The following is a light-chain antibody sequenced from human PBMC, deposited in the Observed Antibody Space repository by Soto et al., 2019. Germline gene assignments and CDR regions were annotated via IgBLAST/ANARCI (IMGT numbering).Light chain of an antibody. J-gene: IGKJ1*01. CDR2: KAS. V-gene: IGKV1-5*03. CDR1: QNIDNW. Sequence: DFQGTQSPATLSSSVGDRVTITCRASQNIDNWLAFYQQKLRKAPKLLIYKASSLESGVPSRFSGSGSGTEFTLTISSLQPDDFATYYCQQYNSYHTFGQGTKVDI. CDR3: QQYNSYHT.